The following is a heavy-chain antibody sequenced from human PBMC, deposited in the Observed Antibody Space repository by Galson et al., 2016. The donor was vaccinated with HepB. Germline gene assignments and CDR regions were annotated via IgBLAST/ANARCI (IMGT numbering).Heavy chain of an antibody. J-gene: IGHJ2*01. CDR1: GFTFSSSW. CDR3: ARLRGWSFDL. V-gene: IGHV3-7*01. Sequence: SLRLSCAAPGFTFSSSWMTWVRQAPGKGLEWVANIKEDGSDTYYVDSVRGRFTVSRDNAKKSLFLQMSSLRAEDTAVYYCARLRGWSFDLWGRGTLVTVSS. D-gene: IGHD4-17*01. CDR2: IKEDGSDT.